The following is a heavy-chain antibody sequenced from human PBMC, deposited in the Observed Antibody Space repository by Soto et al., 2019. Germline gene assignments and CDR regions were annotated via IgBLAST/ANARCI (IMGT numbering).Heavy chain of an antibody. D-gene: IGHD6-19*01. CDR1: GFTVSSNY. CDR2: IGTGGST. V-gene: IGHV3-66*01. J-gene: IGHJ4*02. Sequence: GGSLRLSCAASGFTVSSNYMSWVRQAPGKGLEWVSVIGTGGSTYYAGSVKGRFTISRENSKNSLYLQMNSLRAVDTAVYYCERLGRDGCFDDWGQGSLVTVSS. CDR3: ERLGRDGCFDD.